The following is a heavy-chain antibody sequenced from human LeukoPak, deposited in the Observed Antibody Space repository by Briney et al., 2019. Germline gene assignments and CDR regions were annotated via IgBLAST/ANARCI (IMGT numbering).Heavy chain of an antibody. CDR3: AKGLGEQWLLGYYYGMDV. CDR1: GFTFSSYG. CDR2: IRYDGSNK. J-gene: IGHJ6*02. D-gene: IGHD6-19*01. V-gene: IGHV3-30*02. Sequence: GGSLRLSCAASGFTFSSYGMHWVRQAPGKGLEWVAFIRYDGSNKYYADSVKGRFTISRDNSKNTLYLQMNSLRAEDTAVYYCAKGLGEQWLLGYYYGMDVWGQGTTVTVSS.